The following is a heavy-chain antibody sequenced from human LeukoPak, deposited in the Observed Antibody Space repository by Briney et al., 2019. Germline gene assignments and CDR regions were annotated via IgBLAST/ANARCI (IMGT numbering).Heavy chain of an antibody. D-gene: IGHD2-2*01. J-gene: IGHJ5*02. CDR1: GGSISSYY. V-gene: IGHV4-4*07. Sequence: PSETLSLTCTVSGGSISSYYWSWNRQPAGKGLEWIGRIYTSGSTNYNPSLKSRVTMSVDTSKNQFSLKLSSVTAADTAVYYCARDGVGYGYCSSTSCHNNWFDPWGQGTLVTVSS. CDR2: IYTSGST. CDR3: ARDGVGYGYCSSTSCHNNWFDP.